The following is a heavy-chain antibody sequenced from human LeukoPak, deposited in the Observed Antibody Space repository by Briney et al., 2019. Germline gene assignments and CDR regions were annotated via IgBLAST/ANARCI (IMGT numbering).Heavy chain of an antibody. CDR1: GGSISSGGYC. CDR3: TVVAAGDYYYGMDV. V-gene: IGHV4-30-2*01. Sequence: PSETLSLTCTVSGGSISSGGYCWSWIRQPPGKGLEWIGYIYHSGSTYYNPSLKSRVTISVDKSKNQFFLKLSSVTAADTAVYYCTVVAAGDYYYGMDVWGQGTTVTVSS. D-gene: IGHD2-15*01. CDR2: IYHSGST. J-gene: IGHJ6*02.